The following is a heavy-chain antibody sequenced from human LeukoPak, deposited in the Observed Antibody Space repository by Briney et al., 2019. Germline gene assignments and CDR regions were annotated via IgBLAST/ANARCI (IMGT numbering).Heavy chain of an antibody. CDR2: ISAYNGNT. J-gene: IGHJ4*02. D-gene: IGHD3-16*01. V-gene: IGHV1-18*01. CDR1: GYTFTSYG. CDR3: ARGVGRGGSTDY. Sequence: ASVKVSCKASGYTFTSYGISWVRQAPGQGPEWMGWISAYNGNTNYAQKLQDRVTMTTHTSTSTVYMELRSLRSDDTAVYYCARGVGRGGSTDYWGQGTLVTVSS.